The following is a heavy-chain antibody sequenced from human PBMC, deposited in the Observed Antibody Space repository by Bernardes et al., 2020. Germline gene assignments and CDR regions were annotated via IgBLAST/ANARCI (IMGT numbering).Heavy chain of an antibody. J-gene: IGHJ4*02. CDR1: SGSVTTSGHY. V-gene: IGHV4-39*01. CDR3: ARHDWAVSTTFDY. CDR2: MYYSGNT. Sequence: SETLSLTCSVSSGSVTTSGHYWGWIRQPPGKGLEWIASMYYSGNTYYNPSLKSRVTMLIDTSRNQFSLKLSSVTAADTALYYCARHDWAVSTTFDYWGQGILVIVSS. D-gene: IGHD2-21*01.